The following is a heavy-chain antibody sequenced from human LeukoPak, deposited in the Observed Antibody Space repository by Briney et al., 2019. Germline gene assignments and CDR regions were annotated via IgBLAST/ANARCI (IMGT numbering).Heavy chain of an antibody. J-gene: IGHJ3*02. CDR1: GGSISSYY. V-gene: IGHV4-59*08. CDR2: ISYSGST. D-gene: IGHD3-9*01. CDR3: ARQGYDILTGYIDAFDI. Sequence: PSEPLSLTCTVSGGSISSYYWSWIRQPPGKGLEWIGYISYSGSTNYNPSLKSRVTISIDTSKNQFSLKLRSVTAADTAIYYCARQGYDILTGYIDAFDIWGQGTMVTVSS.